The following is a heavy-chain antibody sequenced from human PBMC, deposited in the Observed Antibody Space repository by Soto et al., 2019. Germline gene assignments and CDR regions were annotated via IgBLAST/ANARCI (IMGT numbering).Heavy chain of an antibody. D-gene: IGHD6-13*01. J-gene: IGHJ5*02. V-gene: IGHV2-26*01. CDR1: GFSLSNARMG. CDR2: IFSNDEK. Sequence: SGPTLVNPTENLTLTCTVSGFSLSNARMGVSWIRQPPGKALEWLAHIFSNDEKSYSTSLKSRLTISKDTSKSQVVLTMTNMDPVDTATYYCARIPRVRAGTGWFDPWGQGTLVTVSS. CDR3: ARIPRVRAGTGWFDP.